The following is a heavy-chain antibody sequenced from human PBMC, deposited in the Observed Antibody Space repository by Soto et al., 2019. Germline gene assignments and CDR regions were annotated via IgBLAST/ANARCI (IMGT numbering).Heavy chain of an antibody. Sequence: GASVKVSCKASGYTFTSYGISWVRQAPGQGLEWMGWISPYNGKTNYAQKFQGRVTMTADESTSTAYMELSSLRSEDTAVYYCASGRDGYNLYYYYGMDVWGQGTTVTVSS. D-gene: IGHD5-12*01. CDR3: ASGRDGYNLYYYYGMDV. CDR1: GYTFTSYG. CDR2: ISPYNGKT. J-gene: IGHJ6*02. V-gene: IGHV1-18*01.